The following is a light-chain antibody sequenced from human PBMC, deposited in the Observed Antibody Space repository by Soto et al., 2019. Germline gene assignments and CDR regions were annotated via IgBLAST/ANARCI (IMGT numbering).Light chain of an antibody. V-gene: IGKV3-15*01. CDR3: QQYHNWPWA. CDR2: AAS. CDR1: RTVSTN. Sequence: EREMTQSPATLSVSPGERATLSCRASRTVSTNLAWYQQKPGQAPRLLIYAASTRASGVPARFSGSGSGTEFTLTISGPQSEDSALYFCQQYHNWPWAFGQGTKVDIK. J-gene: IGKJ1*01.